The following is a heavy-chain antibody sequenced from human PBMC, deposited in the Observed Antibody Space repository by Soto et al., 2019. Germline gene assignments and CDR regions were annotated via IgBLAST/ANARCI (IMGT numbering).Heavy chain of an antibody. D-gene: IGHD3-3*01. Sequence: GGSLRLSCAASGFTFSSYAMSWVRQAPGKGLEWVSAISGSGGRTYYADSVKGRFTISRDNSKNTLYLQMNSLRAEDTAVYYCAKDRRRGVVINRVPTHWFDPWGQGTLVTVSS. J-gene: IGHJ5*02. CDR1: GFTFSSYA. V-gene: IGHV3-23*01. CDR2: ISGSGGRT. CDR3: AKDRRRGVVINRVPTHWFDP.